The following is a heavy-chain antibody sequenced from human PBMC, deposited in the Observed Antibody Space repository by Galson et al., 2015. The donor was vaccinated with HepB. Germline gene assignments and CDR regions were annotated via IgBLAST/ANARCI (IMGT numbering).Heavy chain of an antibody. J-gene: IGHJ5*02. V-gene: IGHV3-30-3*01. CDR1: GFTFSSYA. Sequence: SLRLSCAASGFTFSSYAMHWVRQAPGKGLEWVAVISYDGSNKYYADSVKGRFTISRDNSKNTLYLQMNSLRAEDTAVYYCASYSGSYYPGTFHWFDPWGQGTLVTVSS. D-gene: IGHD1-26*01. CDR3: ASYSGSYYPGTFHWFDP. CDR2: ISYDGSNK.